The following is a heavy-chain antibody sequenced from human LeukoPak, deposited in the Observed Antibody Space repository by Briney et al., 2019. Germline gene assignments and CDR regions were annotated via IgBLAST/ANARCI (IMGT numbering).Heavy chain of an antibody. CDR2: IYYSGST. J-gene: IGHJ2*01. Sequence: QTSETLSLTCTVSGGSISSSSYYWGWIRQPPGKGLEWIGSIYYSGSTYYNPSLKSRVTISVDTSKNQFSLKLSSVTAADTAVYYCARQYQLRYFDLLLYWYFDLWGRGTLVTVSS. V-gene: IGHV4-39*01. D-gene: IGHD3-9*01. CDR1: GGSISSSSYY. CDR3: ARQYQLRYFDLLLYWYFDL.